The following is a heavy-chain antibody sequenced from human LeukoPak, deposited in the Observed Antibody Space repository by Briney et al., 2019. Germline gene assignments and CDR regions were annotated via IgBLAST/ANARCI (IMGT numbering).Heavy chain of an antibody. D-gene: IGHD3-9*01. CDR3: ARVLRYSMDV. J-gene: IGHJ6*03. CDR2: IYYSGST. V-gene: IGHV4-59*01. Sequence: RSETLSLTCTVSGGSISSYYWSWVRQPPGKGLEWIGYIYYSGSTNYNPSLKSRVTISVDTSKHQFSLKLSSVTAADTAVYYCARVLRYSMDVWGKGTTVTISS. CDR1: GGSISSYY.